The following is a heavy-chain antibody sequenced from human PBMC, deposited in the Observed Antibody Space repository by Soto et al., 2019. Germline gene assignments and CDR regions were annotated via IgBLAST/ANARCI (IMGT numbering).Heavy chain of an antibody. CDR3: AREGCSCGSCLGYYGMHV. J-gene: IGHJ6*02. Sequence: ASVKVSCKASGYTFTDYYIHWVRQAPGQGLEWMGWINPNSGGTNYAQKFQGWVTMTRDTSISTAYMDLSRLRSDDTAVFYCAREGCSCGSCLGYYGMHVWGPGKTVTV. D-gene: IGHD2-15*01. V-gene: IGHV1-2*04. CDR2: INPNSGGT. CDR1: GYTFTDYY.